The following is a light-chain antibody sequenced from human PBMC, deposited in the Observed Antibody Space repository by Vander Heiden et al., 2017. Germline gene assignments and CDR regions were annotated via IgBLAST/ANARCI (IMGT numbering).Light chain of an antibody. CDR2: KAS. V-gene: IGKV1-5*03. CDR3: QQYNSYSRT. Sequence: DIQMTQSPSTLSASVGDRFTITCRASQSISSWLAWYQQKPGKAPKLLIYKASSLESGVPSRFRGSGSGTEFTLTISSLQPDDFATYYCQQYNSYSRTFGQGTKVEIK. CDR1: QSISSW. J-gene: IGKJ1*01.